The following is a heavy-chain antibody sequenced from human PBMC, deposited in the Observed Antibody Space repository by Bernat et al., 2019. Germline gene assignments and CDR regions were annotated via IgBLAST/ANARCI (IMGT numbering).Heavy chain of an antibody. CDR1: GYTFTGYY. D-gene: IGHD4-17*01. J-gene: IGHJ3*02. CDR2: INPNSGGT. V-gene: IGHV1-2*04. Sequence: QVQLVQSGAEVKKPGASVKVSCKASGYTFTGYYMHWVRQAPGQGLEWMGWINPNSGGTNYAQKFKGWVTMTRDTSISTAYMELSRLRSDETAVYYCARETRHVDYGDPDAFDIWGQGTMVTVSS. CDR3: ARETRHVDYGDPDAFDI.